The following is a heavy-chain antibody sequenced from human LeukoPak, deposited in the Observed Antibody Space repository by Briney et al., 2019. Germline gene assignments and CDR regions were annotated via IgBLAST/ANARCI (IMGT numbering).Heavy chain of an antibody. CDR3: ATAPYYSGSGSYVDV. CDR1: GFTFSDYY. J-gene: IGHJ6*02. CDR2: ISSSGSTI. Sequence: GGSLRLSCAPSGFTFSDYYMSWIRQAPGRGLEWVSYISSSGSTIYYADSVKGRFTISRDNAKNSLYLQMNSLRAEDTAVYYCATAPYYSGSGSYVDVWGQGTTVTVSS. D-gene: IGHD3-10*01. V-gene: IGHV3-11*01.